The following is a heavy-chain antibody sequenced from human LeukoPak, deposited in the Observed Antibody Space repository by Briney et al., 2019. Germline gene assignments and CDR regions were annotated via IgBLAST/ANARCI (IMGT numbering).Heavy chain of an antibody. Sequence: ASVKVSCKASGYTFTGYYMHWVRQAPGQGLEWMGWISAYNGNTNYAQKLQGRVTMTTDTSTSTAYMELRSLRSDDTAVYYCARDIYDSSGYYYYYYGMDVWGQETTVTVSS. D-gene: IGHD3-22*01. CDR2: ISAYNGNT. V-gene: IGHV1-18*04. J-gene: IGHJ6*02. CDR1: GYTFTGYY. CDR3: ARDIYDSSGYYYYYYGMDV.